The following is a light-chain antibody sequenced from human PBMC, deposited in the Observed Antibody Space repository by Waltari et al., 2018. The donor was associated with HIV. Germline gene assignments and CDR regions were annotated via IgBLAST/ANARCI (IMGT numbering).Light chain of an antibody. J-gene: IGKJ1*01. Sequence: AIRMTQSPSSFSASTGDRVTIICRASQDIDTYLAWYQQKPGKAPKLLIHGASSLQSGVPSRFSGNGSETEFTFTISCLQSEDFATYYCQHYYTYPRTFGQGTKVEVK. V-gene: IGKV1-8*01. CDR3: QHYYTYPRT. CDR1: QDIDTY. CDR2: GAS.